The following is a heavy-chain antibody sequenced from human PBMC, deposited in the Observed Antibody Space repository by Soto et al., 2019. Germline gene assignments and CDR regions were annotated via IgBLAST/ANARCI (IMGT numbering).Heavy chain of an antibody. CDR3: AKSGVPAAIGYFDY. Sequence: RLSCAASGFTFDDYDMHWVRQAPGKGLEWVSGISWNSGGIGYADSVKGRFTISRDNAKNSLYLQMNSLRAEDTALYYCAKSGVPAAIGYFDYWGQGTLVTVSS. V-gene: IGHV3-9*01. D-gene: IGHD2-2*02. CDR1: GFTFDDYD. CDR2: ISWNSGGI. J-gene: IGHJ4*02.